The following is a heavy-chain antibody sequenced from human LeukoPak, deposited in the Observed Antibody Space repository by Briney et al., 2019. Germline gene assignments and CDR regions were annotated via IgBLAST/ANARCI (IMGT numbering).Heavy chain of an antibody. D-gene: IGHD6-13*01. CDR2: ISGSGGST. Sequence: PGGSLRLSCAASGFTFSSYAMSWVRQAPGKGLEWVSAISGSGGSTYYADSVKGRFTISRDNSKNTLYLQMNSLRAEDTAVYYCAKDVEYSSSWTTHYTRPKYFDYWGQGTLVTVSS. V-gene: IGHV3-23*01. CDR1: GFTFSSYA. J-gene: IGHJ4*02. CDR3: AKDVEYSSSWTTHYTRPKYFDY.